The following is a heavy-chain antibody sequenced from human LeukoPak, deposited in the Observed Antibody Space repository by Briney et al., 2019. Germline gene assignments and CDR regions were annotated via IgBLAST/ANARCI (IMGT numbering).Heavy chain of an antibody. D-gene: IGHD6-19*01. V-gene: IGHV1-2*02. J-gene: IGHJ6*03. Sequence: GASVKVSCKASGYTFTSYGISWVRQAPGQGLEWMGWINPNSGDTNYAQKFQGRVTMTRDTSISTAYMELSRLRSGDTAVYYCARGVAGSYYYYYMDVWGKGTTVTVSS. CDR3: ARGVAGSYYYYYMDV. CDR1: GYTFTSYG. CDR2: INPNSGDT.